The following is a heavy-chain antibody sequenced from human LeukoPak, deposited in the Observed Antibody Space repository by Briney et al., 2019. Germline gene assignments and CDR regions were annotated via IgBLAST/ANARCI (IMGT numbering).Heavy chain of an antibody. CDR1: GGSISSSSYY. J-gene: IGHJ3*02. CDR3: ARMTTYYYGSGTLRAAFDI. Sequence: SETLSLTCTVSGGSISSSSYYWGWIRQPPGKGLEWIGSIYHSGSTYYNPSLKSRVTISVDTSKNQFSLKLSSVTAADTAVYYCARMTTYYYGSGTLRAAFDIWGQGTMVTVSS. CDR2: IYHSGST. D-gene: IGHD3-10*01. V-gene: IGHV4-39*07.